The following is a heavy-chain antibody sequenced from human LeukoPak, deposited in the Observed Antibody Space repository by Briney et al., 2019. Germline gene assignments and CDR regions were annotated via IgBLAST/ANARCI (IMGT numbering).Heavy chain of an antibody. D-gene: IGHD1-1*01. CDR2: ISWDGGST. CDR3: AKDNRHWNEFHYMDV. CDR1: GFTFDDYD. J-gene: IGHJ6*03. V-gene: IGHV3-43D*03. Sequence: PGGSLRLSCAASGFTFDDYDMHWGRQAPGKGLEGVSLISWDGGSTYYADSVKGRFTISRDNSKNTMYLQMNSLRAEDTALYYCAKDNRHWNEFHYMDVWGKGTTVTVSS.